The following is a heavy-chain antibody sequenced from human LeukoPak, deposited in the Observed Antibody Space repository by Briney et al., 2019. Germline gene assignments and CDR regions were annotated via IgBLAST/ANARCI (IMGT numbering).Heavy chain of an antibody. J-gene: IGHJ2*01. CDR1: GGSVSNGNYY. D-gene: IGHD5-12*01. Sequence: SEALSLTCTVSGGSVSNGNYYWSWIRQPPGKGLEWIGYLYYSGSTNYNPSLKSRVTISIDTSKNQFSLKLSSVTAADTAVYYCARDRVGGYDYAYFDLWGRGTLVTVSS. CDR2: LYYSGST. V-gene: IGHV4-61*01. CDR3: ARDRVGGYDYAYFDL.